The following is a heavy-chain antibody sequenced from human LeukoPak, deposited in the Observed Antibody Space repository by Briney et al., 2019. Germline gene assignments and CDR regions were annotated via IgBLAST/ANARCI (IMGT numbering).Heavy chain of an antibody. D-gene: IGHD3-22*01. V-gene: IGHV4-59*11. CDR2: IYYSGYT. CDR1: GGSFSGHY. Sequence: SETLSLTCAVYGGSFSGHYWSWIRQPPGKGLEWIGNIYYSGYTNYNPSLKSRVTISVDTSNNQFSLKVTSVTAADTAVYYCTRGPYFYYFDSWGQGTLVTVSS. J-gene: IGHJ5*01. CDR3: TRGPYFYYFDS.